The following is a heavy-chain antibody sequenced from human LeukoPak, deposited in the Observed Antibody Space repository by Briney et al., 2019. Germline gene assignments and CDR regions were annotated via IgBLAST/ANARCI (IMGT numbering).Heavy chain of an antibody. Sequence: ASETLSLTCTGSGGSSSSYYWSWIRQPAGKGREWIGRIYTSGSTNYNPSPKRRVNMSVDTSKNQFSLKLRSVTATDTAVYYCARLSNSGSYPFDYWGQGTLVTVSS. CDR2: IYTSGST. V-gene: IGHV4-4*07. CDR3: ARLSNSGSYPFDY. D-gene: IGHD1-26*01. CDR1: GGSSSSYY. J-gene: IGHJ4*02.